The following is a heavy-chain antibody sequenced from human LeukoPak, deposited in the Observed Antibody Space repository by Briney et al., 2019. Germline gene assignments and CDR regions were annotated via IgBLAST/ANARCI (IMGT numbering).Heavy chain of an antibody. V-gene: IGHV4-39*07. D-gene: IGHD3-22*01. CDR1: GGSISSSNHY. J-gene: IGHJ4*02. CDR3: ARDNEPEGQYYDSSGLDY. Sequence: SEILSLTCTVSGGSISSSNHYWGWIRQPPGKGLEWIGSIYYTGNTYYNPSLKSRVTISVDKSKNQFSLKLSSVTAADTAVYYCARDNEPEGQYYDSSGLDYWGQGTLVTVSS. CDR2: IYYTGNT.